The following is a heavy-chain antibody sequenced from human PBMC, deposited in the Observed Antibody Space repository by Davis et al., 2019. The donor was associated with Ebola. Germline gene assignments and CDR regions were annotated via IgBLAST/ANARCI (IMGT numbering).Heavy chain of an antibody. CDR1: GFTLTNYA. CDR2: VHGGNGNT. Sequence: ASVKVSCKASGFTLTNYAIHWVRQAPGQRLEWMGWVHGGNGNTKYSQRFQGRVTITADESTSTAYMELSSLRSEDTAVYYCARGASYYYDSSGYSGAFDIWGQGTMVTVSS. J-gene: IGHJ3*02. CDR3: ARGASYYYDSSGYSGAFDI. D-gene: IGHD3-22*01. V-gene: IGHV1-3*01.